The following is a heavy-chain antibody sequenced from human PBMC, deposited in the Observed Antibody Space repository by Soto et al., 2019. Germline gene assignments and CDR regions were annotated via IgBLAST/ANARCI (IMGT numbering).Heavy chain of an antibody. D-gene: IGHD6-25*01. CDR3: VKGRGSYEVKFGMDV. Sequence: LRLSCAASGFTFDDFAMHWVRQAPGKGLEWVSGVDWNSGSTAYADSVKGRFTISRDNARNSLYLQMNSLRAEDTALYYCVKGRGSYEVKFGMDVWGQGTTVTVSS. J-gene: IGHJ6*02. CDR1: GFTFDDFA. V-gene: IGHV3-9*01. CDR2: VDWNSGST.